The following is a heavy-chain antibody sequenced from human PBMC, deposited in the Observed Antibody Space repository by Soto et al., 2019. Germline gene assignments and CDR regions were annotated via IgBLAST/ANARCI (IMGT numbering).Heavy chain of an antibody. CDR3: ARESRYSGWFDD. D-gene: IGHD6-19*01. CDR1: GGSISGYY. Sequence: SETLSLTCSVAGGSISGYYWSWIRQPPGKGLEWIANIHHSGSTNYNPSLKSRVAIPVDTSKNQLFLKLSSVTAADTAVYYCARESRYSGWFDDWGQGTLVTVSS. V-gene: IGHV4-59*01. J-gene: IGHJ4*02. CDR2: IHHSGST.